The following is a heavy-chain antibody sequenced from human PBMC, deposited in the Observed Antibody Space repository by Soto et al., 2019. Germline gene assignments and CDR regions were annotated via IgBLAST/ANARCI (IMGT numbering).Heavy chain of an antibody. V-gene: IGHV4-38-2*02. J-gene: IGHJ6*02. Sequence: SETLSLTCAVSGYSISTGFNWGWIRQPPGKGLEWIGSIYHSGSTYYNLSLKSRVTISVDASKNQFSLKLSSVTAADTAVYYCAREVSHSYYYGMDVWGQGTTVTVSS. CDR1: GYSISTGFN. CDR2: IYHSGST. D-gene: IGHD1-20*01. CDR3: AREVSHSYYYGMDV.